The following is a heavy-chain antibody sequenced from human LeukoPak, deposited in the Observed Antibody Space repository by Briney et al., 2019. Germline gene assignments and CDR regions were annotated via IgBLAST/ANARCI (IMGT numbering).Heavy chain of an antibody. CDR3: ARRAGAYSHPYDY. Sequence: PGGSLRLSCAASGFTFSSYGMHWVRQAPGKGLEWAAFIRYDGSNKYYADSVKGRFTISRDNAKNSLYLQMNSLRAEDTAVYYCARRAGAYSHPYDYWGQGTLVTVSS. CDR1: GFTFSSYG. D-gene: IGHD4/OR15-4a*01. J-gene: IGHJ4*02. V-gene: IGHV3-30*02. CDR2: IRYDGSNK.